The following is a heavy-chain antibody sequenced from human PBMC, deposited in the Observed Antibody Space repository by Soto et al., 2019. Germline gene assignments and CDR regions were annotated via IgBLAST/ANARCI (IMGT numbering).Heavy chain of an antibody. CDR3: AKDRGFIDPFDY. J-gene: IGHJ4*02. D-gene: IGHD3-16*02. CDR2: ISGSTSGT. Sequence: EVQLLESGGGLVQPGGSLRLSCAASGFAFSSYAMSWVRQAPGKGLEWVSSISGSTSGTYYADAVKGRFTISRDNSNNTLDLQMNSLSAEDTAGDYCAKDRGFIDPFDYWGQGALVTVSS. CDR1: GFAFSSYA. V-gene: IGHV3-23*01.